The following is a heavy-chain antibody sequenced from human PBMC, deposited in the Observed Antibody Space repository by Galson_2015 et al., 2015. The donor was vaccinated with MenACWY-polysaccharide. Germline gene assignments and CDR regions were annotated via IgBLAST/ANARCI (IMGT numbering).Heavy chain of an antibody. Sequence: SLRLSCAVSGFRVSENFLSWVRQAPGRGLEYVSDIYPSGATYYRDSVRGRFTMSRDAFQNSLYLQMNNLRISDTAIYFCARESNWAYDSWGTGTLVTVSS. V-gene: IGHV3-53*01. CDR1: GFRVSENF. D-gene: IGHD3-16*01. J-gene: IGHJ4*02. CDR3: ARESNWAYDS. CDR2: IYPSGAT.